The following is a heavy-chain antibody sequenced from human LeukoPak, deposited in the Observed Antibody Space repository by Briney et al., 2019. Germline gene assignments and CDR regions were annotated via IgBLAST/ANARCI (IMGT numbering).Heavy chain of an antibody. CDR2: IDSSAGSP. CDR3: AKAQVKDSTWSYFDY. CDR1: GFTFSSYA. V-gene: IGHV3-23*01. Sequence: GGALRLSCAASGFTFSSYAMSWVRQAPGKRLEWGSTIDSSAGSPDYADSVKGRFTISRDNSKNTLYLQMNSLRAEDTAVYYCAKAQVKDSTWSYFDYWGQGALVIVPP. J-gene: IGHJ4*02. D-gene: IGHD6-13*01.